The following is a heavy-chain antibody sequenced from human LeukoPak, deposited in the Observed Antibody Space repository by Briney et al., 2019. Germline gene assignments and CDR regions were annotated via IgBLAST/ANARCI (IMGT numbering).Heavy chain of an antibody. CDR1: GASVSSDSYY. D-gene: IGHD1-14*01. V-gene: IGHV4-61*01. CDR2: IYHTGST. Sequence: SETLSLTCTVSGASVSSDSYYWSWIRQPPGKGLEWIGYIYHTGSTNHNPSLESRVTISVDTSKNQFSLKVTSVTAADTADYYCARGRNPEYFFDMDVWGQGTTVIVSS. J-gene: IGHJ6*02. CDR3: ARGRNPEYFFDMDV.